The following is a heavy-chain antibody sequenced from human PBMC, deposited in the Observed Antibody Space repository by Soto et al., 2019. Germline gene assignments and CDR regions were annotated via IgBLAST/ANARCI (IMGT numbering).Heavy chain of an antibody. Sequence: LSLTCAVYGGSFSGYYWSWIRQPPGKGLEWIGEINHSGSTNYNPSLKSRVTISVDTSKNQFSLKLSSVTAADTAVYYCARGLPRYGGLVDYWGQGTLVPVSS. D-gene: IGHD3-10*01. CDR1: GGSFSGYY. CDR2: INHSGST. CDR3: ARGLPRYGGLVDY. J-gene: IGHJ4*02. V-gene: IGHV4-34*01.